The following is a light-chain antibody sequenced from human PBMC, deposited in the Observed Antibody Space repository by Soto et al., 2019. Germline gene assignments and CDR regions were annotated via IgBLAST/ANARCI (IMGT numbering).Light chain of an antibody. CDR3: QQYNSYSPWT. J-gene: IGKJ1*01. CDR2: DAS. V-gene: IGKV1-5*01. CDR1: QSISSW. Sequence: DIQMTQSPSTLSATAGDRVTITCRASQSISSWLAWYQHKPGKAPKLLIYDASSLESGVPSRFSGSGSGTEFTLTISSLQPDDFATYYCQQYNSYSPWTFGRGTKVDIK.